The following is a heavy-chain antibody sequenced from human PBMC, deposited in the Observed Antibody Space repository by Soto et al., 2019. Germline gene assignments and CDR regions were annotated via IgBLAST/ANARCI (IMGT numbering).Heavy chain of an antibody. CDR1: GFTVSSNY. CDR3: VRTSLVVAVATREDF. Sequence: PGGSLRLSCAASGFTVSSNYMSWVRQAPGKGLVWVSRIDSDGSRITYADFVKGRFTISRDNAKNTVYLHMNSLTAEDTAVYYCVRTSLVVAVATREDFWGQGTLVTVSS. J-gene: IGHJ4*02. D-gene: IGHD2-15*01. CDR2: IDSDGSRI. V-gene: IGHV3-74*01.